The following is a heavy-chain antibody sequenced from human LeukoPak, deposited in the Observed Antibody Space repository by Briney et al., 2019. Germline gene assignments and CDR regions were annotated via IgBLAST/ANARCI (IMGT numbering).Heavy chain of an antibody. CDR2: INPSGGST. V-gene: IGHV1-46*01. CDR3: AREGYCSGGSCYSFFDY. Sequence: GASVKVSCKVSGYTFTSYYMHWVRQAPGQGLEWMGIINPSGGSTSYAQKFQGRVTMTRDMSTSTVYMELSSLRSEDTAVYYCAREGYCSGGSCYSFFDYWGQGTLVTVSS. J-gene: IGHJ4*02. D-gene: IGHD2-15*01. CDR1: GYTFTSYY.